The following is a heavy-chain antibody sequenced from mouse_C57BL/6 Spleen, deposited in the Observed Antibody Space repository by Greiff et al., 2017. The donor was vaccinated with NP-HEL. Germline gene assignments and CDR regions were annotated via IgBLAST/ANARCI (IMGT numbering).Heavy chain of an antibody. CDR1: GYAFSSYW. D-gene: IGHD1-1*02. V-gene: IGHV1-80*01. J-gene: IGHJ4*01. CDR2: IYPGDGDT. Sequence: VQLQESGAELVKPGASVKISCKASGYAFSSYWMNWVKQRPGKGLEWIGQIYPGDGDTNYNGKFKGKATLTADKSSSTAYMQLSSLTSEDSAVYFCARRGGYYAMDYWGQGTSVTVSS. CDR3: ARRGGYYAMDY.